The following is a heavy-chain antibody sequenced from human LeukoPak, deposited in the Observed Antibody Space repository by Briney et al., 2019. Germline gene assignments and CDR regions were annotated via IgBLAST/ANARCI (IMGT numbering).Heavy chain of an antibody. J-gene: IGHJ4*02. CDR1: GYTFTSYD. D-gene: IGHD3-10*01. V-gene: IGHV1-8*01. CDR3: AREGDYYGSGDQGY. CDR2: MNPNSGNT. Sequence: APVKVSCKASGYTFTSYDINWVRQAPGQGLEWMGWMNPNSGNTGYAQKFQGRVTMTRNTSISTAYMELSSLRSEDTAVYYCAREGDYYGSGDQGYWGQGTLVTVSS.